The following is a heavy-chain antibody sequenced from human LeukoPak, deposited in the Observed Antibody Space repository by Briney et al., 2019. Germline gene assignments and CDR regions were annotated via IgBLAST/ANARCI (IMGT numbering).Heavy chain of an antibody. J-gene: IGHJ4*02. Sequence: GGSLRLSCAASGFTFSSYGVSWVRQAPGKGLEWVSSISSSSSYIYYADSVKGRFTISRDNAKNSLYLQMNSLRAEDTAVYYCARVSSSSSGGYWGQGTLVTVSS. V-gene: IGHV3-21*01. CDR2: ISSSSSYI. CDR1: GFTFSSYG. CDR3: ARVSSSSSGGY. D-gene: IGHD6-6*01.